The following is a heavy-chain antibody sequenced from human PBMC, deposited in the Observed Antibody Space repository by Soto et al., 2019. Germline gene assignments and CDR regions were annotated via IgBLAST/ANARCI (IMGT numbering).Heavy chain of an antibody. J-gene: IGHJ4*02. CDR2: IWYDGSNT. CDR3: ARVSPPPDY. Sequence: PGGSLRLSCAASGFTFSSYAMHWVRQAPGKGLEWVGFIWYDGSNTFYAESVKGRFTISGDNSKNTVYLQINALRAEDTAVYYCARVSPPPDYWGQGTLVTVSS. CDR1: GFTFSSYA. V-gene: IGHV3-33*01.